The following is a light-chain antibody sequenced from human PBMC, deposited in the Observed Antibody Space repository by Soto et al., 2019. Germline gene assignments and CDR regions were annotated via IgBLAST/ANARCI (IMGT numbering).Light chain of an antibody. CDR3: SSHAAGGV. CDR1: SSDIGGYNY. J-gene: IGLJ3*02. Sequence: QSALTQPPSASGSPGQSVTISCTGTSSDIGGYNYVSWYQQYPGKAPKLMIYEVSKRPSGVPDRFSGSKSGNTASLTVSGLQTEDEADYYCSSHAAGGVFGGGTQLTVL. V-gene: IGLV2-8*01. CDR2: EVS.